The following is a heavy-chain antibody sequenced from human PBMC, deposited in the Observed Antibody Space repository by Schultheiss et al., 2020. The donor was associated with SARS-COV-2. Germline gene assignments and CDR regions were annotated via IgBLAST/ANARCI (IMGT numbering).Heavy chain of an antibody. CDR3: ARDGDYGDWFDP. CDR1: GFTFSSYA. CDR2: ISYDGSNK. Sequence: GGSLRLSCAASGFTFSSYAMHWVRQAPGKGLEWVAVISYDGSNKYYADSVKGRFTISRDNSKNTLYLQMNSLRAEDTAVYYCARDGDYGDWFDPWGQGTLVTVSS. J-gene: IGHJ5*02. V-gene: IGHV3-30-3*01. D-gene: IGHD4-17*01.